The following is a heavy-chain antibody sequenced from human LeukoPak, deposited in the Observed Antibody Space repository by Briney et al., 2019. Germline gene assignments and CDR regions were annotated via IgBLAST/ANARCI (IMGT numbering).Heavy chain of an antibody. Sequence: GGSLRLSCAASGFSFSSYSMNWVRQAPGKGLDWVASINPDGSGTSYVDSVKGRFTISRDNAQNSLYLQMNSLSAEDTAVYYCARLFGGVTTFDYWGQGTLVAVSS. J-gene: IGHJ4*02. CDR1: GFSFSSYS. CDR3: ARLFGGVTTFDY. D-gene: IGHD4-17*01. CDR2: INPDGSGT. V-gene: IGHV3-7*01.